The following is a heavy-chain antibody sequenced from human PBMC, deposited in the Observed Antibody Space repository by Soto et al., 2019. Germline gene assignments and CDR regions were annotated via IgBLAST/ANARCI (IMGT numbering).Heavy chain of an antibody. Sequence: HTLSLTCAISGDSVSISSAAWIWSRQSPSRGLEWLGRTYYRSKWYNDYAVSVKSRITINPDTSKNQFSLQLNSVTPEDTAVYYCARDYYDSSGYALWFDPWGQGTLVTVSS. D-gene: IGHD3-22*01. CDR2: TYYRSKWYN. CDR1: GDSVSISSAA. J-gene: IGHJ5*02. CDR3: ARDYYDSSGYALWFDP. V-gene: IGHV6-1*01.